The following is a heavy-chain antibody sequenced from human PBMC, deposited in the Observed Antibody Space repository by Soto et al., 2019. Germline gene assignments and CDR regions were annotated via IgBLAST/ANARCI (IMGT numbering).Heavy chain of an antibody. CDR2: IGAYNGNT. CDR3: ARGTIFGVAYNWFDP. J-gene: IGHJ5*02. D-gene: IGHD3-3*01. V-gene: IGHV1-18*01. CDR1: GYTFTSYG. Sequence: GASVKVSCKASGYTFTSYGISWVRQAPGQGLEWMGWIGAYNGNTNYAQKLQGRVTMTTDTSTSTAYMELRSLRSDDTAVYYCARGTIFGVAYNWFDPWGQGTLVTVS.